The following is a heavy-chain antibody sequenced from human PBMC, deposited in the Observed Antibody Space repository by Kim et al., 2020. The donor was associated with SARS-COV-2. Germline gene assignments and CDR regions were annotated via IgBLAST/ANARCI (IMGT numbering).Heavy chain of an antibody. Sequence: GGSLRLSCAASGFTFSSYTMAWVRQAPGRGLEWVSGISGGGDSTYPADSVKGRFTVSRDNSKNTLYLQMNSLRDDDKAVYYCAKGRGGHFDNWGQGTLVTVSS. CDR3: AKGRGGHFDN. CDR2: ISGGGDST. J-gene: IGHJ4*02. CDR1: GFTFSSYT. D-gene: IGHD2-15*01. V-gene: IGHV3-23*01.